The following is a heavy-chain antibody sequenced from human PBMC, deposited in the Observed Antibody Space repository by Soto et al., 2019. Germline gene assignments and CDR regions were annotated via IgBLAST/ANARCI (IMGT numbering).Heavy chain of an antibody. J-gene: IGHJ6*02. CDR1: GYTFTSYD. CDR3: ARGPGVTIFGVVTPYYYGMDV. V-gene: IGHV1-8*01. D-gene: IGHD3-3*01. CDR2: MNPNSGNT. Sequence: ASVKVSCKASGYTFTSYDINWVRQATGQGLEWMGWMNPNSGNTGYAQKFQGGVTMTRNTSISTAYMELSSLRSEDTAVYYCARGPGVTIFGVVTPYYYGMDVWGQGTTVTVSS.